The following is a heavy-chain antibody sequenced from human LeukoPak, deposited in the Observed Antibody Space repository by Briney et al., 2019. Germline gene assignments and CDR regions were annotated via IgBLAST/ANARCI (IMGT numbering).Heavy chain of an antibody. CDR3: ATEWISSGYYYSSWFDP. CDR2: INHSGST. Sequence: KPSETLSLTCAVYGGSFSGYHWSWIRQPPGKGLEWIGEINHSGSTNYNPSLKSRVTISVDTSKNQFSLKLSSVTAADTVVYYCATEWISSGYYYSSWFDPWGQGTLVTVSS. J-gene: IGHJ5*02. D-gene: IGHD3-22*01. V-gene: IGHV4-34*01. CDR1: GGSFSGYH.